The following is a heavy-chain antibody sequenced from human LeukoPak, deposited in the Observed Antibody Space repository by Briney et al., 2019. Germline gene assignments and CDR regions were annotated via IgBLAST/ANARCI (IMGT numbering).Heavy chain of an antibody. V-gene: IGHV3-11*04. CDR2: ISSSGSTI. J-gene: IGHJ4*02. Sequence: GGSLRLSCAASGFTFSDYYMSWIRQAPGKGLEWVSYISSSGSTIYYADSVKGRFTISRDNSKNTLYLQMNSLRAEDTAVYYCAKDHKYRIAAAGRGWYFDYWGQGTLVTVSS. D-gene: IGHD6-13*01. CDR3: AKDHKYRIAAAGRGWYFDY. CDR1: GFTFSDYY.